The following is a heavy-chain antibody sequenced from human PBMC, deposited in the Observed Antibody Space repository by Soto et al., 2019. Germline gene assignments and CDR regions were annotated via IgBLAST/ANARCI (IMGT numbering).Heavy chain of an antibody. CDR2: IYYSGST. D-gene: IGHD2-2*01. CDR3: ARARKDRSTYDLDY. CDR1: GASISSGAYY. J-gene: IGHJ4*02. Sequence: QVQLQESGPGLVKPSQTLSLTCTVSGASISSGAYYWTWIRQPPGKGLELIGSIYYSGSTYYNPSLKSRVTTAVDTPNIQISPKLSSVTAADTAVYYGARARKDRSTYDLDYWGQGTLVTVSS. V-gene: IGHV4-30-4*01.